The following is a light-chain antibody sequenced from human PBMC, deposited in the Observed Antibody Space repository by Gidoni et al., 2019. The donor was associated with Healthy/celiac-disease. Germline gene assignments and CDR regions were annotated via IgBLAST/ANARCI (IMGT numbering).Light chain of an antibody. CDR1: QSLLHSNGYNY. CDR2: LGS. J-gene: IGKJ1*01. V-gene: IGKV2-28*01. Sequence: DIVMTQSPLSLPVTPGEPASISCRSSQSLLHSNGYNYLDWYLQKPGQSPQLLIYLGSNRASGVPDRFSGSGSGTDFTLKISRVEAEDVGVYYCMQALQARPTFGLXTKVEIK. CDR3: MQALQARPT.